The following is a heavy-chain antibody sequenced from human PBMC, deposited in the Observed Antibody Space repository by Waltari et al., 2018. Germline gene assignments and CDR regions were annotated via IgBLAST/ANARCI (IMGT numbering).Heavy chain of an antibody. CDR3: ARTPYYYGSPTLFDP. J-gene: IGHJ5*02. CDR1: GFTFSSYS. D-gene: IGHD3-10*01. Sequence: EVQLVESGGGLVKPGGSLRLSCAASGFTFSSYSMNWVRQAPGKGLEWVSSISSSSSYIYYADSVKGRFSISRENAKNSLYLQMNSLRAEDTAVYYCARTPYYYGSPTLFDPWGQGTLVTVSS. CDR2: ISSSSSYI. V-gene: IGHV3-21*01.